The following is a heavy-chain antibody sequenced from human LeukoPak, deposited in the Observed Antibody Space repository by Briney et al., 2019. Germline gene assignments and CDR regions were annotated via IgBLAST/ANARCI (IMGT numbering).Heavy chain of an antibody. Sequence: GGSLRLSCAASGFTFSSYGIHWVRQAPGKGLEWVANIKQDGSEKYYVDSVKGRFTISRDNAKNSLYLQMNSLRAEDTAVYYCARGAGSSWTSEYFQYWGQGTLVTVSS. CDR2: IKQDGSEK. CDR1: GFTFSSYG. J-gene: IGHJ1*01. CDR3: ARGAGSSWTSEYFQY. D-gene: IGHD6-13*01. V-gene: IGHV3-7*03.